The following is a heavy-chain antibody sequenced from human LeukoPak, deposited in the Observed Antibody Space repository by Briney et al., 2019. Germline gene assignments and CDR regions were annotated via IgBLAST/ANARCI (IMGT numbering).Heavy chain of an antibody. V-gene: IGHV3-66*01. CDR1: GFTLTTYG. CDR3: ARDSTGY. D-gene: IGHD4-17*01. J-gene: IGHJ4*02. Sequence: VASVKVSCKASGFTLTTYGISWVRQAPGKGLEWVSVIYSGGSTYYADSVKGRFTISRDNSKNTLYLQMNSLRAEDTAVYYCARDSTGYWGQGTLVTVSS. CDR2: IYSGGST.